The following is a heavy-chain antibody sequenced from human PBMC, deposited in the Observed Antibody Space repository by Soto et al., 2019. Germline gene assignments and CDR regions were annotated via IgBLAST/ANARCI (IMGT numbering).Heavy chain of an antibody. V-gene: IGHV1-3*01. J-gene: IGHJ6*02. CDR3: ARDTKPGDFWSGSIPHGIPYYYYGMDV. Sequence: QVQLVQSGAEVKKPGASVKVSCKASGYTFTSYAMHWVRQAPGQRLEWMGWINAGNGNTKYSQKFQGRVTITRDTSESTAYMALSSLRSEDTAVYYCARDTKPGDFWSGSIPHGIPYYYYGMDVWGQGTTVTVSS. D-gene: IGHD3-3*01. CDR1: GYTFTSYA. CDR2: INAGNGNT.